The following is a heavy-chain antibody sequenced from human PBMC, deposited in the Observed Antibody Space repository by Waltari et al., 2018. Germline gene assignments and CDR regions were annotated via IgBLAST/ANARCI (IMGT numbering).Heavy chain of an antibody. J-gene: IGHJ6*02. CDR2: IYHSGTT. V-gene: IGHV4-38-2*02. D-gene: IGHD3-3*01. CDR1: NFYISDGYY. CDR3: ARDQRFLESLYPYYYALDA. Sequence: QVQLQESGPGLVKPSETLSLTCAVSNFYISDGYYWGWIRQSPGKGLEWIGIIYHSGTTHYNPSLESRVTKEVDRSRNQFSLKVTSGSAADTAVYFCARDQRFLESLYPYYYALDAWGRGITVTVSS.